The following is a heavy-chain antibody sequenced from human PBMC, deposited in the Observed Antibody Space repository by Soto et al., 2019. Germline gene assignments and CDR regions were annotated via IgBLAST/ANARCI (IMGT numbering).Heavy chain of an antibody. V-gene: IGHV5-51*01. Sequence: GESLKISCVGSGYSFTTYWVAWLRQMPGKGLEWMGLFYPGDSDITYSPSFQGQVTVSGDKSITTAYLQWSSLKASDTAIYYCARGVKRGSHFYGMDVWGQGTTVTVSS. D-gene: IGHD1-26*01. CDR2: FYPGDSDI. J-gene: IGHJ6*02. CDR1: GYSFTTYW. CDR3: ARGVKRGSHFYGMDV.